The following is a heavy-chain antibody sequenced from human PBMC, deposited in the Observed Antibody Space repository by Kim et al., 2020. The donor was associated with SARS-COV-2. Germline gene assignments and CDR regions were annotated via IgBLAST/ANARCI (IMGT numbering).Heavy chain of an antibody. CDR2: IDPSDSYT. J-gene: IGHJ4*02. Sequence: GESLKISCKGSGYSFTSYWLSWVRQMPGKGLEWMGRIDPSDSYTNYSPSFQGHVTISADKSISTAYLQWSSLKASDTAMYYFARDGWNDARLLDYWGQGTLVTVSS. V-gene: IGHV5-10-1*01. CDR1: GYSFTSYW. D-gene: IGHD1-1*01. CDR3: ARDGWNDARLLDY.